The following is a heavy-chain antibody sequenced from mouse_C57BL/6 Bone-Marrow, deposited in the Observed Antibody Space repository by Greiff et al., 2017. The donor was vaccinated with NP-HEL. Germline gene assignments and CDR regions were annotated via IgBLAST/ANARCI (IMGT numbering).Heavy chain of an antibody. V-gene: IGHV1-39*01. Sequence: EVQLVESGPELVKPGASVKISCKASGYSFTDYNMNWVKQSNGKSLEWIGVINPNYGTTSYSQKFKGKATLTVDHSSRTAYMQLHSLTSEDSAVYSCAGTAQGTSSFDYWGQGTTLTVSS. CDR3: AGTAQGTSSFDY. D-gene: IGHD3-2*02. CDR2: INPNYGTT. J-gene: IGHJ2*01. CDR1: GYSFTDYN.